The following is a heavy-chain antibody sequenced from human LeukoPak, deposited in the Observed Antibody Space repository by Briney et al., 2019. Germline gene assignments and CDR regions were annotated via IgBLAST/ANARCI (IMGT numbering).Heavy chain of an antibody. J-gene: IGHJ4*02. D-gene: IGHD6-19*01. CDR1: GFTFSDYY. V-gene: IGHV3-11*01. Sequence: KSGGSLRLSCAASGFTFSDYYMSWIRQVPGKGLEWVSYISSSGSTIYYADSVKGRFTISRDNAKNSLYLQVNSLRAEDTAVYYCARDSIAVAGLDYWGQGTLVTVSS. CDR3: ARDSIAVAGLDY. CDR2: ISSSGSTI.